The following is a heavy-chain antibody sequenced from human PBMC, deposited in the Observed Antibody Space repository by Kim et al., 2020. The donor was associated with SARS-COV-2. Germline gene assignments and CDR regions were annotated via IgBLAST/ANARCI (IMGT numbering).Heavy chain of an antibody. J-gene: IGHJ6*01. CDR3: ARDSVISDMNYFSSLDV. Sequence: LSLTCEASGFTFRSFTMTWVCHAPGKGPEWVSSISTRSAYIYYTDSVRGRFSISRDNAKNSLYLQMNSLRAEDTAVFYCARDSVISDMNYFSSLDVW. CDR2: ISTRSAYI. D-gene: IGHD1-7*01. CDR1: GFTFRSFT. V-gene: IGHV3-21*01.